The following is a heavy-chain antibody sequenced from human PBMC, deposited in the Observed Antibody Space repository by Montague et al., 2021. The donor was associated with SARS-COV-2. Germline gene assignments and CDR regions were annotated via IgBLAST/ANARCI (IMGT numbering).Heavy chain of an antibody. D-gene: IGHD3-9*01. V-gene: IGHV4-39*07. Sequence: SETLSLTCTSPVSCISGTDCYWSCIRQRPGKVLYWVGCIYYSGSTYYNPSLKSRVTISVDTSKNQFSLKLSSVTAADTAVYYCARDGSLRFEILIGPRHYYYGMDVWGQGNTVTVSS. CDR3: ARDGSLRFEILIGPRHYYYGMDV. CDR2: IYYSGST. J-gene: IGHJ6*02. CDR1: VSCISGTDCY.